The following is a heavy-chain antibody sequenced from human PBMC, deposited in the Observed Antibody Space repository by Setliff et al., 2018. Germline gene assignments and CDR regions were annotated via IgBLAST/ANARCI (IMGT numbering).Heavy chain of an antibody. V-gene: IGHV4-34*01. Sequence: PSETLSLTCRVYGESFSNNYWSWIRQPPGKGLEWIGESNHSGNTTNHPSLRSRLTMSVDTSKNQFSLKLTSVTAADTAVYYCARLSWNGLRYYGLDVWGQGTTVTVSS. CDR2: SNHSGNT. CDR1: GESFSNNY. CDR3: ARLSWNGLRYYGLDV. J-gene: IGHJ6*02. D-gene: IGHD3-3*01.